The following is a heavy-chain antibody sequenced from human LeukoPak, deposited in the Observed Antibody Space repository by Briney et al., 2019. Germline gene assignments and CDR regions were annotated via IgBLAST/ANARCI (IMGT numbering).Heavy chain of an antibody. D-gene: IGHD2-2*01. CDR2: IYSGGTT. J-gene: IGHJ6*02. Sequence: PGGSLRLSCAASGFTVSSIYMGWVRQAPEKGLEWVSVIYSGGTTYYADSVKGRFTISRDNSKNTLYLQMSSLRAEDTAVYYCAKAGCSSTSCSRPYGMDVWGQGTTVTVSS. CDR1: GFTVSSIY. CDR3: AKAGCSSTSCSRPYGMDV. V-gene: IGHV3-53*01.